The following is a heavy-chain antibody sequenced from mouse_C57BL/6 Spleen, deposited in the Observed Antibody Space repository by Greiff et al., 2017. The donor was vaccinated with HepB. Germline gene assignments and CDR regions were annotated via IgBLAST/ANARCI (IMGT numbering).Heavy chain of an antibody. J-gene: IGHJ1*03. CDR3: AREATVVATEYFDV. D-gene: IGHD1-1*01. CDR1: GFTFSDYY. Sequence: EVQLVESEGGLVQPGSSMKLSCTASGFTFSDYYMAWVRQVPEKGLEWVANINYDGSSTYYLDSLKSRFIISRDNAKNILYLQMSSLKSEDTATYYCAREATVVATEYFDVWGTGTTVTVSS. V-gene: IGHV5-16*01. CDR2: INYDGSST.